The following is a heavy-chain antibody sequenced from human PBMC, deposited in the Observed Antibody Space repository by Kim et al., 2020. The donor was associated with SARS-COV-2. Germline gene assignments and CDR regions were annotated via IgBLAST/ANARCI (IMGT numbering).Heavy chain of an antibody. J-gene: IGHJ6*02. CDR2: IIPIFGTA. Sequence: SVKVSCKASGGTFSSYAISWVRQAPGQGLEWMGGIIPIFGTANYAQKFQGRVTITADESTSTAYMELSSLRSEDTAVYYCARDLKTYYDFWSGYGFGYYYYGMDVWGQGTTVTVSS. V-gene: IGHV1-69*13. D-gene: IGHD3-3*01. CDR1: GGTFSSYA. CDR3: ARDLKTYYDFWSGYGFGYYYYGMDV.